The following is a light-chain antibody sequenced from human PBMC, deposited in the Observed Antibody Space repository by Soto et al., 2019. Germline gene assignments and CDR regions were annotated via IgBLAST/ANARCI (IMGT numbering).Light chain of an antibody. CDR3: PQANSFPQT. Sequence: DIQMTQSPSSVSASVGDRVTITCRVSQAISTWLAWYQQKPGKAPKLLIYAAANLKTGVPSRFRGSGSGTDFTLTISSLQPEDFATYYCPQANSFPQTFGQGTKVEIK. CDR1: QAISTW. CDR2: AAA. V-gene: IGKV1D-12*01. J-gene: IGKJ1*01.